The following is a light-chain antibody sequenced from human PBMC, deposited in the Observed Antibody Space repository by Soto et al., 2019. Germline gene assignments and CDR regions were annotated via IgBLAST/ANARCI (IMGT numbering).Light chain of an antibody. Sequence: EIVLTQSPATLSVSPGERATLSCRASQTVLSNLAWYQQKPGQAPRLLIYGASTRATGIPARFSGSGSGTEFAHTISSLQSEDFAVYYCQQYNNWPITFGQGTRLEIK. CDR1: QTVLSN. J-gene: IGKJ5*01. CDR2: GAS. V-gene: IGKV3-15*01. CDR3: QQYNNWPIT.